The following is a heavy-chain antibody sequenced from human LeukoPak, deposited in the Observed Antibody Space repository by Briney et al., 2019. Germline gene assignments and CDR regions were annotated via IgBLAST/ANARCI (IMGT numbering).Heavy chain of an antibody. CDR2: ISWNSGSI. V-gene: IGHV3-9*01. CDR3: AKDQDYGSGMMDV. CDR1: GFTFDDYA. D-gene: IGHD3-10*01. Sequence: PGRSLRLSCAASGFTFDDYAMHWVRQVPGKGLEWVSDISWNSGSIGYADSVKGRFTISRGNAKNSLYLQMNSLRAEDTALYYCAKDQDYGSGMMDVWGQGTTVTVSS. J-gene: IGHJ6*02.